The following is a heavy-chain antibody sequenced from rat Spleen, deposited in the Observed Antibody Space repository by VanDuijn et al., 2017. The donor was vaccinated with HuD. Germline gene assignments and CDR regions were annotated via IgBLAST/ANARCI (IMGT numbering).Heavy chain of an antibody. Sequence: EVQLVESDGGLVQPGRSLKLSCAASGFTFTDFFMAWVRQAPTKGLEWVATISYDGSSTYYRDSVKGRFTISRDNAKSTLYLQMDSLRSEDTATYYCTTERDRYNLYWGQGVMVTVSS. J-gene: IGHJ2*01. CDR2: ISYDGSST. CDR3: TTERDRYNLY. D-gene: IGHD1-5*01. V-gene: IGHV5-20*01. CDR1: GFTFTDFF.